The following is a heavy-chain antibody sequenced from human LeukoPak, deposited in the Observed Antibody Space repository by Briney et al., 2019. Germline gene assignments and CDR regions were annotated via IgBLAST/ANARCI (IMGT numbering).Heavy chain of an antibody. CDR2: IYTSGST. V-gene: IGHV4-61*02. CDR3: ARGYSSGWYINWFDP. D-gene: IGHD6-19*01. CDR1: GGSISSGSYY. Sequence: SETLSLTCTVSGGSISSGSYYWRWIRQPAGKGLEWIGRIYTSGSTNYSPSLKSRVTISVDTSKNQFSLKLSSVTAADTAVYYCARGYSSGWYINWFDPWGQGTLVTVSS. J-gene: IGHJ5*02.